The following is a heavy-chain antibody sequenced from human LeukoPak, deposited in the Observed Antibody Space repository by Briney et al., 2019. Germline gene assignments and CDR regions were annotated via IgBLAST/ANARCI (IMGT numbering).Heavy chain of an antibody. CDR2: IYYSGST. CDR1: GGSISSGGYY. J-gene: IGHJ4*02. V-gene: IGHV4-31*03. D-gene: IGHD1-1*01. Sequence: SETLSLTCTVSGGSISSGGYYWSWIRQHPGKGLEWIGYIYYSGSTYYNPSLKSRVTISVDTSKNQFSLKLSSVTAADTAVYCCARHQLELTVFDYWGQGTLVTVSS. CDR3: ARHQLELTVFDY.